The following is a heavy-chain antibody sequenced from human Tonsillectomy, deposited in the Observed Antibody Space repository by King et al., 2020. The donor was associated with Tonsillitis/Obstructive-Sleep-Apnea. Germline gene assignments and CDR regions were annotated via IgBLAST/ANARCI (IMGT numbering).Heavy chain of an antibody. Sequence: VQLVQSGAEVKKPGESLKISCKGSGYSFTSFWIGWVRQMPGKGLEWMGMIYPGDSDTRYSPSFQGQVTCSADKSISTAYLQWSSLKASDTAMYYCASGYYDFWSGYSQNPFFDYWGQGTLVTVSS. CDR3: ASGYYDFWSGYSQNPFFDY. CDR1: GYSFTSFW. J-gene: IGHJ4*02. CDR2: IYPGDSDT. V-gene: IGHV5-51*01. D-gene: IGHD3-3*01.